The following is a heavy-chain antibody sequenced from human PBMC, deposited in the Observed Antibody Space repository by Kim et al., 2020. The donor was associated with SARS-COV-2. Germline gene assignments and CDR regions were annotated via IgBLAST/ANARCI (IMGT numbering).Heavy chain of an antibody. CDR2: IRSKANSYAT. CDR3: TRLYGSGSYRDDY. Sequence: GGSLRLSCAASGFTFSGSAMHWVRQASGKGLEWVGRIRSKANSYATAYAASVKGRFTISRDDSKNTAYLQMNSLKTEDTAVYYCTRLYGSGSYRDDYWGQGTLVTVSS. CDR1: GFTFSGSA. D-gene: IGHD3-10*01. J-gene: IGHJ4*02. V-gene: IGHV3-73*01.